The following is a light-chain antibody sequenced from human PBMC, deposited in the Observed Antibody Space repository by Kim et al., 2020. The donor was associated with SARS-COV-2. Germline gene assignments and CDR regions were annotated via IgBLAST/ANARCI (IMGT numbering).Light chain of an antibody. V-gene: IGKV1-17*03. CDR3: LQYSTYPYT. J-gene: IGKJ2*01. Sequence: SASAGDRVTLTCRASQDCGVYLAWLQQQPVKVPQRLIYAVSSLQSGVSSRFSGSRSGTEFTLTISGLRPEDFATYYCLQYSTYPYTLGQGTKLEI. CDR2: AVS. CDR1: QDCGVY.